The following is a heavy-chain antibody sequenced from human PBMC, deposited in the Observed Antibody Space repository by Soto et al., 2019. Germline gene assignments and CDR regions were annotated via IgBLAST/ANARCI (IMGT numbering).Heavy chain of an antibody. CDR3: ARERLRFLEWSKPNWFDP. CDR2: ISSSGSTI. Sequence: GGSLRLSCAASGFTFSDYYMSWIRQAPGKGLEWVSYISSSGSTIYYADSVKGRFTISRDNAKDSLYLQMNSLRAEDTAVYYCARERLRFLEWSKPNWFDPWGQGTLVTVSS. CDR1: GFTFSDYY. D-gene: IGHD3-3*01. J-gene: IGHJ5*02. V-gene: IGHV3-11*01.